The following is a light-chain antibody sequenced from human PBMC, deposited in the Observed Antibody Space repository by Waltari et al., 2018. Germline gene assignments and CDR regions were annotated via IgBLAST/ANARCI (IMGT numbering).Light chain of an antibody. CDR1: GSTVGRNF. Sequence: QSVVPQPPSASETPGQRVTISCSGSGSTVGRNFVTWYPQVPGPAPKVVIYRNDRRPSGVPDRFSGSKSGTSASLAISGLRSEDEADYYCAVWDDSVSGWVFGGGTKLTVL. CDR3: AVWDDSVSGWV. J-gene: IGLJ3*02. V-gene: IGLV1-47*01. CDR2: RND.